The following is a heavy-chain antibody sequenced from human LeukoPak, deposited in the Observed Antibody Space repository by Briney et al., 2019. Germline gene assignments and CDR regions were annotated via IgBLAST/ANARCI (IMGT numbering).Heavy chain of an antibody. Sequence: SETLTLTCTVSGASFSSYYWSWIRQPPGKGLEWIWTIYYSGSTNYNPSLKSRVTISVDTSKNQFSLKLSSVTAADTAVYYCARGYSYGAYWFDPWGQGTLVTVSS. V-gene: IGHV4-59*01. CDR2: IYYSGST. J-gene: IGHJ5*02. CDR3: ARGYSYGAYWFDP. CDR1: GASFSSYY. D-gene: IGHD5-18*01.